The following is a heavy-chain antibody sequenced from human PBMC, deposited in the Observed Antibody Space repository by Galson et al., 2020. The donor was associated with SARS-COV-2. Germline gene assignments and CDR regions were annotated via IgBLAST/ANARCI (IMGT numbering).Heavy chain of an antibody. J-gene: IGHJ6*02. Sequence: SETLSLTCTVAGGSVRSSGKYLVWIRQSPGKGLEYIGSIHYSGSTYYNPSLKSRVTTSVDTSKNQVSLKLSSVTAADTAVYYCARGAYDPLAGHYRDYGMDVWGQGTTVTVSS. CDR3: ARGAYDPLAGHYRDYGMDV. CDR2: IHYSGST. D-gene: IGHD3-9*01. V-gene: IGHV4-39*01. CDR1: GGSVRSSGKY.